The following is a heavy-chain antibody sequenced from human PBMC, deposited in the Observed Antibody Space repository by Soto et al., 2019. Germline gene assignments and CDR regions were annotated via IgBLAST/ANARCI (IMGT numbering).Heavy chain of an antibody. D-gene: IGHD3-22*01. J-gene: IGHJ4*02. V-gene: IGHV4-4*02. CDR2: IHSSGNT. CDR3: ARTGPYSSGNN. Sequence: QVQLQESGPGLVDPLGTLSLTCAVSGTSVSGANWWGWVRQPPGKGLEWIGEIHSSGNTDYNPSRKXRXTXSXXMSKNEFSLKLTSVTAADTAVYYCARTGPYSSGNNWGQGTLVTVSS. CDR1: GTSVSGANW.